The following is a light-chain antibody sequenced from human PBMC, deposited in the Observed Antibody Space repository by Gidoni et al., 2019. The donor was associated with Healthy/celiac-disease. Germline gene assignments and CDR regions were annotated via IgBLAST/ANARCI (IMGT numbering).Light chain of an antibody. V-gene: IGKV1-39*01. CDR3: QQSYSTHHT. Sequence: DIQMTQSPSSLSASVGDRVTITCRASQSISSYLNWYQQKPGKAPKLLIYAAPSLQSGVPSRFSGSGSGTDFTLTISSLQPEDFETYYCQQSYSTHHTFGQGTKLEIK. J-gene: IGKJ2*01. CDR2: AAP. CDR1: QSISSY.